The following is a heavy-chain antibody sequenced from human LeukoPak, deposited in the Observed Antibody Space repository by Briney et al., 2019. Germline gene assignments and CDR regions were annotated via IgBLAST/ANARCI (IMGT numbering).Heavy chain of an antibody. CDR3: AKTSVGYSSGWSANDFDY. V-gene: IGHV3-23*01. D-gene: IGHD6-19*01. Sequence: AGSLRLSCAASGFTFSSYAMSWVRQAPGKGLEWVSAISGSGGSTYYADSVKGRFTISRDNSKNTLYLQMNSLRAEDTAVDYCAKTSVGYSSGWSANDFDYWGQGTLVTVSS. CDR1: GFTFSSYA. J-gene: IGHJ4*02. CDR2: ISGSGGST.